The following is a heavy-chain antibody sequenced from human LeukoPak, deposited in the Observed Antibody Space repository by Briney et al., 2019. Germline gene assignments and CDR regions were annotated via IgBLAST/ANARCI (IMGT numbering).Heavy chain of an antibody. CDR2: INSDGSST. CDR1: GFTFSSYW. J-gene: IGHJ4*02. V-gene: IGHV3-74*01. Sequence: GGSLRLSCAASGFTFSSYWMHWVRQAPGKGLVWVSRINSDGSSTSCADSVRGRFTISRDNAKNTLYLQMNSLRAEDTAVYYCARDRCSGGSCYCDYWGQGTLVTVSS. CDR3: ARDRCSGGSCYCDY. D-gene: IGHD2-15*01.